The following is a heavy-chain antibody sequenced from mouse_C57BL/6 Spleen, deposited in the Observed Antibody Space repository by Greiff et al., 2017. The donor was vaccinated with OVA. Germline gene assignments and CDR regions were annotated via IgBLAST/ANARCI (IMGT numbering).Heavy chain of an antibody. D-gene: IGHD2-5*01. Sequence: EVQGVESGGGLVQPGGSLSLSCAASGFTFTDYYMSWVRQPPGKALEWLGFIRNKANGYTTEYSASVKGRFTISRDNSQSILYLQMNALRAEDSATYYCARPLYYSNSLYAMDYWGQGTSVTVSS. CDR1: GFTFTDYY. CDR3: ARPLYYSNSLYAMDY. V-gene: IGHV7-3*01. CDR2: IRNKANGYTT. J-gene: IGHJ4*01.